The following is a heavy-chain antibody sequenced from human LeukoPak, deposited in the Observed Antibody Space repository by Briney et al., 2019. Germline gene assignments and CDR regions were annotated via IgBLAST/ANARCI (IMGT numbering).Heavy chain of an antibody. CDR1: GFTVSSNY. D-gene: IGHD3-3*01. CDR2: IYSGGST. J-gene: IGHJ4*02. CDR3: ARDNEWLLYDY. Sequence: GGSLRLSCAASGFTVSSNYMSWVRQAPGKGLEWVSVIYSGGSTYYADSVKGRFTISRDNAKNTLYLQRNSLRAEDTAVYYCARDNEWLLYDYWGQGTLVTVSS. V-gene: IGHV3-53*01.